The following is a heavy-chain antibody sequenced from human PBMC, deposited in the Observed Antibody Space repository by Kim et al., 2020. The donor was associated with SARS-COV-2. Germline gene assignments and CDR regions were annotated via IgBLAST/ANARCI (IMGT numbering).Heavy chain of an antibody. Sequence: GGSLRLSCAVSGFTLSNSAMSWVRQAPGEGLEWVSTIGNGGGTFYADSVKGRFTISRDNSKNIMYLQMNSLRAEDTAVYYCAKAGQVDYWGQGTQVTVSS. CDR1: GFTLSNSA. V-gene: IGHV3-23*01. CDR3: AKAGQVDY. CDR2: IGNGGGT. J-gene: IGHJ4*02.